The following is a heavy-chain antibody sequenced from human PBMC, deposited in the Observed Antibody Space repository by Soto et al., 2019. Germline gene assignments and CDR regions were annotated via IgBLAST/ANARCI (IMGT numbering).Heavy chain of an antibody. D-gene: IGHD3-9*01. CDR1: GFTFSDYG. CDR3: ARDPLHCDILTGYSPNYFDF. J-gene: IGHJ4*02. CDR2: IWYDGSNK. V-gene: IGHV3-33*01. Sequence: GGSLRLSCAASGFTFSDYGMHWVRQAPGKGLEWVAVIWYDGSNKYYADSVKGRFTISRDNSKNTLYLQMNSLRAEGTAVYYCARDPLHCDILTGYSPNYFDFWGQGTLVSVSS.